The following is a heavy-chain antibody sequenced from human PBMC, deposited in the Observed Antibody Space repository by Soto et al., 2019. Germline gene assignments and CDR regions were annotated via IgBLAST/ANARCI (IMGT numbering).Heavy chain of an antibody. Sequence: QVQLVQSGAEVKKPGASEKVSCKASGYFFTTYYMHWVRQAPGQGLEWMGMINPSGGGTSYAQNCQGRGTMTRDTSTSTVYMELSSLRSDDTAVYYCARYSDTNREDTFDYWGQGTLVTVSS. CDR1: GYFFTTYY. CDR3: ARYSDTNREDTFDY. V-gene: IGHV1-46*01. D-gene: IGHD6-13*01. CDR2: INPSGGGT. J-gene: IGHJ4*02.